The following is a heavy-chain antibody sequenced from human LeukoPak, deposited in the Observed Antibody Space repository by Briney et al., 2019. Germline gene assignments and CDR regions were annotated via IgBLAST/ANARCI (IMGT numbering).Heavy chain of an antibody. Sequence: SETLSLTCTVSGGSISSSNYYWGWIRQPPGKGLEWIGSIYYSGSTYYSPSLKSRVTISVDTSKNQFSLKLSSVTAADTAVYYCARRPRNYYSGSYYYFDYWGQGTLVTVSS. CDR3: ARRPRNYYSGSYYYFDY. J-gene: IGHJ4*02. V-gene: IGHV4-39*07. CDR1: GGSISSSNYY. CDR2: IYYSGST. D-gene: IGHD1-26*01.